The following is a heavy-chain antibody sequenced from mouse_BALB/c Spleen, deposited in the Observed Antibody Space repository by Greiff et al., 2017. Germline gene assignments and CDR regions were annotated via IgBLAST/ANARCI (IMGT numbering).Heavy chain of an antibody. Sequence: QVQLKESGPGLVQPSQSLSITCTVSGFSLTSYGVHWVRQSPGKGLEWLGVIWSGGSTDYNAAFISRLSISKDNSKSQVFFKMNSLQADDTAIYYCARKGGYDDGAWFAYWGQGTLVTVSA. CDR1: GFSLTSYG. D-gene: IGHD2-14*01. CDR2: IWSGGST. J-gene: IGHJ3*01. V-gene: IGHV2-4-1*01. CDR3: ARKGGYDDGAWFAY.